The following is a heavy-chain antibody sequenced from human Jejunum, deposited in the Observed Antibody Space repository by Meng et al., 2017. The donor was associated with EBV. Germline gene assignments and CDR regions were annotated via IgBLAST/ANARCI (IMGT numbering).Heavy chain of an antibody. Sequence: EWQLLGSGGDLVQPWGSLRLACTVSGFDLSNNGISWVRQVPGRGLEWVSSFFDHTDNTYYADSVKGRFTISRDNSRNTLYLQMSSLSVDDTAVYYCVGHGYNSGWWGQGTLVTVSS. V-gene: IGHV3-23*01. CDR3: VGHGYNSGW. J-gene: IGHJ4*02. CDR2: FFDHTDNT. D-gene: IGHD6-19*01. CDR1: GFDLSNNG.